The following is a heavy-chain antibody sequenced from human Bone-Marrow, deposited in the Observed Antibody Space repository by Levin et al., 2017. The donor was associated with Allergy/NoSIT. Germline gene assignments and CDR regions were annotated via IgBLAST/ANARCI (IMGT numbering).Heavy chain of an antibody. CDR2: ISGDNDNK. CDR3: AREPSDYDSDNYCYYGMDV. J-gene: IGHJ6*02. CDR1: GYTLTNYG. V-gene: IGHV1-18*01. Sequence: ASVKVSCKASGYTLTNYGISWVRQAPGQGLEWMGWISGDNDNKKYGQNVRGRVTLTTDTSANTAYMELISLTSDDTAIYYCAREPSDYDSDNYCYYGMDVWGQGTTVTVSS. D-gene: IGHD5-12*01.